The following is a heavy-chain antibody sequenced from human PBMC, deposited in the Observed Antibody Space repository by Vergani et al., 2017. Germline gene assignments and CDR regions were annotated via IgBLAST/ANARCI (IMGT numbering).Heavy chain of an antibody. CDR1: GGSFSGYY. CDR3: ARGLYSSGWYDYYYMDV. V-gene: IGHV4-34*01. J-gene: IGHJ6*03. D-gene: IGHD6-19*01. Sequence: QVQLQQWGAGLLKPSETLSLTCAVYGGSFSGYYWSWIRQPPGKGLEWIGEINHSGSTNYNPSLKGRVTISVDTSKNQFSLKLSSVTAADTAVYYCARGLYSSGWYDYYYMDVWGKGTTVTGSS. CDR2: INHSGST.